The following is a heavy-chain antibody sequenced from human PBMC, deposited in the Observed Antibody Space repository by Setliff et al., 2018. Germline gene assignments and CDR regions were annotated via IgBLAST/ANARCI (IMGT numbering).Heavy chain of an antibody. CDR1: GDSISSGYYY. D-gene: IGHD3-16*01. CDR2: LSFAGVA. V-gene: IGHV4-39*07. Sequence: PSETLSLTCTVSGDSISSGYYYWAWIRQTPGKGLEWVGSLSFAGVAYYNPSLKSRVTMSLDTSKNQFSLRVKSVTAADTALYSCARDPGFRSGTWALDNWGQGTLVTVSS. CDR3: ARDPGFRSGTWALDN. J-gene: IGHJ4*02.